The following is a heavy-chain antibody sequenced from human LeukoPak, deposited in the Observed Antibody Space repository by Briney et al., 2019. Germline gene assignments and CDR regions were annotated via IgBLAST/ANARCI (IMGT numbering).Heavy chain of an antibody. D-gene: IGHD2-15*01. CDR1: GFTFSSYA. CDR2: ISGSGGST. CDR3: AKQLGYCSDGSCYFPY. V-gene: IGHV3-23*01. J-gene: IGHJ4*02. Sequence: GGSLRLSCAASGFTFSSYAMSWVRQAPGKGLEWVSVISGSGGSTYYADSVQGRFTISRDNSKSTLCLQMNSLRAEDTAVYYCAKQLGYCSDGSCYFPYWGQGTLVTVSS.